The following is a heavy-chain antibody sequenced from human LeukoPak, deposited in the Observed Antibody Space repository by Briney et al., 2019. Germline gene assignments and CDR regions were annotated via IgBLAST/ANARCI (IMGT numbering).Heavy chain of an antibody. CDR3: ARINSGSYWGHDAFDM. CDR1: GYTFTGYY. D-gene: IGHD1-26*01. Sequence: ASVKVSCKAFGYTFTGYYIHWVRQAPGQGLEWMERINPNSGGTNYAQKFQGRVTMTRDTSISTAYMELSRLRSDDTAVYYCARINSGSYWGHDAFDMWGQGTMVTVSS. V-gene: IGHV1-2*06. J-gene: IGHJ3*02. CDR2: INPNSGGT.